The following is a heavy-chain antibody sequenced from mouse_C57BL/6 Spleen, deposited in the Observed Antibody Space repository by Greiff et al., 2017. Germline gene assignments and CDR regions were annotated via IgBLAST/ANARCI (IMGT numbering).Heavy chain of an antibody. CDR1: GYTFTDYE. CDR2: IDPETGGT. CDR3: TRRSYDGDFDY. V-gene: IGHV1-15*01. D-gene: IGHD2-3*01. J-gene: IGHJ2*01. Sequence: VQLQQSGAELVRPGASVTLSCKASGYTFTDYEMHWVKQTPVHGLEWIGAIDPETGGTAYTQKFKGKAILTANKSSSTAYMELRSLTSEDSAVYYCTRRSYDGDFDYWGQGTTLTVSS.